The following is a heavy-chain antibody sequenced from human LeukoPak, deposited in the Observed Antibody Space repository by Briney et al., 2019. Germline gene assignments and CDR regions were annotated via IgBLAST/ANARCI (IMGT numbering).Heavy chain of an antibody. D-gene: IGHD5-12*01. J-gene: IGHJ4*03. CDR1: GGSVTIGGHY. CDR2: IFHTGTT. Sequence: SSQTLSLTCTVSGGSVTIGGHYWTWIRQLPGKGLEWIGYIFHTGTTYYNPSLKSQISMSLDTSKNQFYLKLRSVTAADTAIYFCARGGYSGFDFNFDXXGXXXLVTVSS. V-gene: IGHV4-31*01. CDR3: ARGGYSGFDFNFDX.